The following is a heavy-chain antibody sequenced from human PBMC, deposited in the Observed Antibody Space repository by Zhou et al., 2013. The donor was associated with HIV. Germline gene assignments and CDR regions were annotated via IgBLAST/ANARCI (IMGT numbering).Heavy chain of an antibody. D-gene: IGHD6-25*01. CDR2: IIPIVDIA. CDR1: GGTFNIYA. CDR3: ARGREGGYDFDL. V-gene: IGHV1-69*04. J-gene: IGHJ4*02. Sequence: QVQLLQSGADVKKPGSSVKISCKTSGGTFNIYAINWVRQAPGQGPEWMGRIIPIVDIADYAQTFQGRVTINADKLTSTAYLDLSSLTSKDTAVYYCARGREGGYDFDLWGQGTLVTVSS.